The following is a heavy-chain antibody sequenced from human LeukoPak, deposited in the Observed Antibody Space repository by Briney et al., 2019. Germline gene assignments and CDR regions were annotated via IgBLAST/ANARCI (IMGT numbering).Heavy chain of an antibody. Sequence: ASVKVSCKASGYTFTGYYMHWVRQAPGQGLEWMGWINPNSGGTNYAQKFQGRVTMTRDTSISTAYMELSRLRPDDTAVYYCARDYDFWSGRPGYWGQGTLVTVSS. J-gene: IGHJ4*02. CDR1: GYTFTGYY. CDR2: INPNSGGT. V-gene: IGHV1-2*02. CDR3: ARDYDFWSGRPGY. D-gene: IGHD3-3*01.